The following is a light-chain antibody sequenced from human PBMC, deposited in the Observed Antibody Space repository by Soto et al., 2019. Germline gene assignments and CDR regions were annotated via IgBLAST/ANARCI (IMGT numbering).Light chain of an antibody. V-gene: IGKV1-27*01. CDR2: AAS. J-gene: IGKJ4*01. Sequence: DIQMTQSPSSLSASIGDRVTITCRAGQGISNYLAWYQQRPGKVPNLLIFAASTLHAGVPSRFSGSGSGTDFTLTISGLQTEDIATYYCQNYKGVPLTFGGGTKVEIK. CDR3: QNYKGVPLT. CDR1: QGISNY.